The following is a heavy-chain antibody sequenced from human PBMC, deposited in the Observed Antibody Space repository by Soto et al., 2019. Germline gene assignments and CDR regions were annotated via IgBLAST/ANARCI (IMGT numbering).Heavy chain of an antibody. CDR1: GFTFSSYA. Sequence: GGSLRLSCAASGFTFSSYAMHWVRQAPGKGLEWVAVISYDGSNKYYADSVKGRFTISRDNSKNTLYLQMNSLRAEDTVLFYCARAEYPSGSYLSEFDYWGQGTLVTVSS. CDR3: ARAEYPSGSYLSEFDY. V-gene: IGHV3-30-3*01. J-gene: IGHJ4*02. D-gene: IGHD1-26*01. CDR2: ISYDGSNK.